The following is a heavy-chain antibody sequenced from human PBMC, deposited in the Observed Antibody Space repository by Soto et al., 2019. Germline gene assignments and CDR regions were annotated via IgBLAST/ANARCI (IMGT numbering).Heavy chain of an antibody. J-gene: IGHJ4*02. CDR1: GYTFTSNG. V-gene: IGHV1-18*01. CDR2: ISAYNGNT. D-gene: IGHD1-26*01. Sequence: GASVKVSCKDSGYTFTSNGISWVRQAPGQGLEWMGWISAYNGNTNYAQKLQGRVTMTTDTSTSTAYMELRSLRSDDTAVYYCARDESYYNFDYWGQGTLVTVSS. CDR3: ARDESYYNFDY.